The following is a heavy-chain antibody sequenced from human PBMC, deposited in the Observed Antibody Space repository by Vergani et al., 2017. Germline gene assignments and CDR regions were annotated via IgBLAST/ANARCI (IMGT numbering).Heavy chain of an antibody. D-gene: IGHD3-16*02. CDR3: ARETGVTSCDGYRFHYMDV. V-gene: IGHV4-61*02. J-gene: IGHJ6*03. Sequence: QVQLQESGPGLLKPSQTLSLTCSVSGGAVNSGSNFWTWIRQPAGKGLEWIGRTSTDGSTNYNPSLKSRVTVSVDTSKTQISLRLTSVTAEDTAVYYCARETGVTSCDGYRFHYMDVWGKGTTVTVSS. CDR1: GGAVNSGSNF. CDR2: TSTDGST.